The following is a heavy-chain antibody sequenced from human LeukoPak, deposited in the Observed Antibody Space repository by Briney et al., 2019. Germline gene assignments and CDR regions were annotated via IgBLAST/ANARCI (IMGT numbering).Heavy chain of an antibody. D-gene: IGHD5-24*01. CDR1: GYTFTSYG. J-gene: IGHJ5*02. Sequence: ASVKVSCKASGYTFTSYGISWVRQAPGQGLEWMGWISAYNGNTNYAQKLQGRVTMTTDTSTSTAYMELRSLRSDDTAVYYCARDVVSKVREMATIYWFDPWGQGTLVTVSS. CDR2: ISAYNGNT. CDR3: ARDVVSKVREMATIYWFDP. V-gene: IGHV1-18*01.